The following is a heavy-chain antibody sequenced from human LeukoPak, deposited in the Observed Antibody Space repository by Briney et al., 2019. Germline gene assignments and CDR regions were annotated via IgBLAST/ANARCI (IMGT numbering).Heavy chain of an antibody. D-gene: IGHD3-22*01. V-gene: IGHV4-34*01. CDR1: GGSFSGYY. CDR3: ARVGDSRVYYFDY. J-gene: IGHJ4*02. CDR2: INHSGST. Sequence: SETLSLTCAVYGGSFSGYYWSWIRQPPGKGLEWIGEINHSGSTNYNPSRKSRVTISVDTSKNQFSLKLSSVTAADTAVYYCARVGDSRVYYFDYWGQGTLVTVSS.